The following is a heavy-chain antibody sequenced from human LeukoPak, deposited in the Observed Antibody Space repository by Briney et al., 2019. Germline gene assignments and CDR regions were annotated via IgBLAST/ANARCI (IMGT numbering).Heavy chain of an antibody. D-gene: IGHD3-10*01. V-gene: IGHV3-23*01. CDR2: ISGSGGST. J-gene: IGHJ3*02. Sequence: RGSLRLSCAASGFTFTNYAMSWVRQAPGKGLEWVSGISGSGGSTYYAASVKGRFTISRDNSKNTLFLQMNSLRAEDTAVYYCAKDAYYYGSGGGAFDIWGQGTMVTVSS. CDR1: GFTFTNYA. CDR3: AKDAYYYGSGGGAFDI.